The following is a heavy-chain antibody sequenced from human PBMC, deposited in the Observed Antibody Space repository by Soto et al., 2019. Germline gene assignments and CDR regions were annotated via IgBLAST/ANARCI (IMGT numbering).Heavy chain of an antibody. D-gene: IGHD3-10*01. CDR1: GGSISSSSYF. CDR3: ARVSGSYYCGMDV. Sequence: SETLSLTCSVSGGSISSSSYFWGWIRQPPGKGLEWIGSIYYSGSTYYNPSLKSRVTVSVDTSKNQFSLKLSSVTAADTAVYYCARVSGSYYCGMDVWGQGTTVTVSS. CDR2: IYYSGST. J-gene: IGHJ6*02. V-gene: IGHV4-39*07.